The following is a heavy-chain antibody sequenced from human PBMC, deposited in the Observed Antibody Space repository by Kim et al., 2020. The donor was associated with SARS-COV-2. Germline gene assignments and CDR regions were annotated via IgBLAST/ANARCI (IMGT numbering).Heavy chain of an antibody. CDR2: VNPGGGST. J-gene: IGHJ6*02. D-gene: IGHD5-18*01. V-gene: IGHV1-46*01. Sequence: ASVKVSCKASGDTFTNFYMHWVRQAPGQGLEWMGIVNPGGGSTTFAQKFQGRVTMTRDTSTSTVYMELSSLRSEDTAMYYCAKEGGKGGFIYGFSYRNYYCGMDVWGQGTTVTVSS. CDR1: GDTFTNFY. CDR3: AKEGGKGGFIYGFSYRNYYCGMDV.